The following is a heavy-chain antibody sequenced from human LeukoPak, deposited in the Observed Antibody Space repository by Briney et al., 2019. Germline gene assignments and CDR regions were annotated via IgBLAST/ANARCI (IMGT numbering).Heavy chain of an antibody. CDR1: GFTFSSYW. V-gene: IGHV3-7*01. Sequence: GGSLRLSCAASGFTFSSYWMSWVRQAPEKGLEWVANINQGGSEKYYVDSVRGRFTISRDNAKNSLYLQMNSLRADDTAVYYCARVRDAYNYFHYWGQGTLVTVSS. D-gene: IGHD2-2*01. CDR3: ARVRDAYNYFHY. CDR2: INQGGSEK. J-gene: IGHJ4*02.